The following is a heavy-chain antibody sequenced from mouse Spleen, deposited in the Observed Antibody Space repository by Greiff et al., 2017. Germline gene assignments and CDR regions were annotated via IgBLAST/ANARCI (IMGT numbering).Heavy chain of an antibody. J-gene: IGHJ2*01. CDR2: INPYNGGT. V-gene: IGHV1-19*01. CDR3: ARGGSYYGSSNFDY. D-gene: IGHD1-1*01. Sequence: VQLQQSGPVLVKPGASVKMSCKASGYTFTDYYMNWVKQSHGKSLEWIGVINPYNGGTSYNQKFKGKATLTVDKSSSTAYMELNSLTSEDSAVYYCARGGSYYGSSNFDYWGQGTTLTVSS. CDR1: GYTFTDYY.